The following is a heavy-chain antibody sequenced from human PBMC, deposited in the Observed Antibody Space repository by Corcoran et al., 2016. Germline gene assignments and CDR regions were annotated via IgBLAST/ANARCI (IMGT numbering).Heavy chain of an antibody. CDR1: GGSISSSSYY. V-gene: IGHV4-39*01. CDR3: ATPGGYYDSSGYYNTINYGMDV. D-gene: IGHD3-22*01. CDR2: IYYSGST. J-gene: IGHJ6*02. Sequence: QLQLQESGPGLVKPSETLSLTCTVSGGSISSSSYYWGWIRQPPGKGLEWIGSIYYSGSTYYNPSLKSRVTISVDTSKNQFSLKLSSVTAADTAVYYCATPGGYYDSSGYYNTINYGMDVWGQGTTVTVSS.